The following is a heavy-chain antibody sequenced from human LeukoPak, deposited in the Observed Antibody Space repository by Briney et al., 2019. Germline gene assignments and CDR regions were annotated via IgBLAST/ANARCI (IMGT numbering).Heavy chain of an antibody. V-gene: IGHV3-30*02. CDR3: AKAYCSSTSCHCDY. Sequence: GGSLRPSCAAAGFTLSSYGMHWVRPPPGKGREWVAFIRYDGSNKYYADSVKGRFTISRDNAKNSLYLQMNSLRAEDMALYYCAKAYCSSTSCHCDYWGQGTLVTVSS. CDR2: IRYDGSNK. J-gene: IGHJ4*02. D-gene: IGHD2-2*01. CDR1: GFTLSSYG.